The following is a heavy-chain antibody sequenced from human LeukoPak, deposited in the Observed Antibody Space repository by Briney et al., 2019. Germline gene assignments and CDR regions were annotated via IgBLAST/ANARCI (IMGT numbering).Heavy chain of an antibody. CDR1: GLTFADYG. CDR3: VKDLFPSAGTLLTWGFAS. J-gene: IGHJ4*02. D-gene: IGHD1-1*01. V-gene: IGHV3-9*01. Sequence: PTGGSLRLSCAASGLTFADYGMHWVRKAPGKGLEWVSGISWNSGSIGYADSVKGRFTISRGNAKNSLFLQMNSLRAEDTALYYCVKDLFPSAGTLLTWGFASWGQGTLVTVSA. CDR2: ISWNSGSI.